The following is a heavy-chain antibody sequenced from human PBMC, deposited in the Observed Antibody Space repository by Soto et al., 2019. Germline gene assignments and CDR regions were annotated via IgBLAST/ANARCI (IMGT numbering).Heavy chain of an antibody. D-gene: IGHD2-21*01. CDR2: SSAYNGNT. V-gene: IGHV1-18*01. Sequence: QVQLVQSGAEVKKPGASVKVSCKASGYTFTSYGISCVRQAPGQGLEWMGWSSAYNGNTNYAQKLQGRVTMTTNTSTSTDYMELSSLRSDDTDVYYCARMWWWRPPDYWGQGTLVTVSS. CDR3: ARMWWWRPPDY. J-gene: IGHJ4*02. CDR1: GYTFTSYG.